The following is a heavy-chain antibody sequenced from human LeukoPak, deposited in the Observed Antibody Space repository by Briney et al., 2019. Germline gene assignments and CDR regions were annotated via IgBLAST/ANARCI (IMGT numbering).Heavy chain of an antibody. J-gene: IGHJ4*02. CDR1: GGSISSYY. CDR2: IYYSGST. CDR3: ARLHDGYRYGADY. Sequence: SETLSLTCTVSGGSISSYYWSWIRQPPGKGLEWIGYIYYSGSTNYNPSLKSRVTISVDTSKNQFSLKLSPATAADTAMYYCARLHDGYRYGADYWGQGTLVTAS. D-gene: IGHD5-18*01. V-gene: IGHV4-59*08.